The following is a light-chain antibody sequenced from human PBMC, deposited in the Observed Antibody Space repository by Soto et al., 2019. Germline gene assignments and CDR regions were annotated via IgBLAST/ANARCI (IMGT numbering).Light chain of an antibody. J-gene: IGLJ1*01. Sequence: QSVLTQPPSASGTPGQRVTISCSGRSSKTGSNTVNWYQQLPGTAPKLLIYSNNQRPSGVPDRFSGSKSGTSASLAISGLQSEDEADYYCAAWDDSLNGFYVFGTGTKVTVL. CDR2: SNN. V-gene: IGLV1-44*01. CDR1: SSKTGSNT. CDR3: AAWDDSLNGFYV.